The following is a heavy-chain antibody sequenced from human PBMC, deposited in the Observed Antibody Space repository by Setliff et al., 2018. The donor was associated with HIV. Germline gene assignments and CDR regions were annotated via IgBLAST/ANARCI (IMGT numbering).Heavy chain of an antibody. J-gene: IGHJ4*02. D-gene: IGHD2-15*01. CDR3: ARDFCGSSCSSGYGYFDH. V-gene: IGHV3-33*01. Sequence: GGSLRLSCAASGFAFSTYAMHWVRQAPGKGLEWVAVIWYDGNKKDYADSVKGRFTVSRDNSKNTLYLQMSSLRADDTAVYYCARDFCGSSCSSGYGYFDHWGQGTLVTVSS. CDR2: IWYDGNKK. CDR1: GFAFSTYA.